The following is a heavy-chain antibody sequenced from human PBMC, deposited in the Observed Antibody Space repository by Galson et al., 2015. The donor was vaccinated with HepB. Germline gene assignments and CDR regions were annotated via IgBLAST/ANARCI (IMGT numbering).Heavy chain of an antibody. CDR1: GYSFTSFW. CDR3: ARGSQYCNGQSCRFDS. Sequence: QSGAEVKKPGESLKISCKGSGYSFTSFWIAWVRQTPGKGLEWMGIIYPGDSDTRYSPSLQGQVTISVDKSINTAYLQWSSLEASDTAMYYCARGSQYCNGQSCRFDSWGQGSLVTVSS. V-gene: IGHV5-51*01. CDR2: IYPGDSDT. J-gene: IGHJ4*02. D-gene: IGHD2-15*01.